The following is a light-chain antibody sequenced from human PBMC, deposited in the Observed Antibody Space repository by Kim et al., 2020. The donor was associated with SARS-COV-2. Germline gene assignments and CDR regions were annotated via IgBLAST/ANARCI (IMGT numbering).Light chain of an antibody. CDR2: YTN. J-gene: IGLJ3*02. V-gene: IGLV8-61*01. Sequence: QTVVTQDPSFSVSPGGTVTITCGLSSDSVSTNHYPSWYQQTPGQPPRTLIYYTNTRSSGVPDRFSGSILGNKAALTITGAQADDESDYYCLLYMGGGISVFGGGTKVTVL. CDR3: LLYMGGGISV. CDR1: SDSVSTNHY.